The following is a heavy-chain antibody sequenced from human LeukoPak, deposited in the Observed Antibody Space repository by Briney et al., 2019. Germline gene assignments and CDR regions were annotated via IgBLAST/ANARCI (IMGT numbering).Heavy chain of an antibody. CDR2: IYYSGST. CDR3: ARIRVEMATIGSFYYFDY. CDR1: GGSISSYY. J-gene: IGHJ4*02. V-gene: IGHV4-59*01. D-gene: IGHD5-24*01. Sequence: PSETLSLTCTVSGGSISSYYWSWIRQPPGKGLEWIGYIYYSGSTNYNPSLKSRATISVDTSKNQFSLKLSSVTAADTAVYYCARIRVEMATIGSFYYFDYWGQGTLVTVSS.